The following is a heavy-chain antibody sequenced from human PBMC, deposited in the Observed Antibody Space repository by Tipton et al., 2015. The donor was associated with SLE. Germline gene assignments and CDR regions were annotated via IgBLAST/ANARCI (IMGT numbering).Heavy chain of an antibody. V-gene: IGHV4-31*03. CDR1: GASVVGSYF. CDR3: ARDMAALFRGVDY. D-gene: IGHD3-10*01. CDR2: ISYSGST. Sequence: TLSLTCSVSGASVVGSYFWGWIRQPPGKGLEWIGYISYSGSTNYNSSLKSRLTISVDTSKNQFSLKLSSVTAADTAVYYCARDMAALFRGVDYWGQGTLVTASS. J-gene: IGHJ4*02.